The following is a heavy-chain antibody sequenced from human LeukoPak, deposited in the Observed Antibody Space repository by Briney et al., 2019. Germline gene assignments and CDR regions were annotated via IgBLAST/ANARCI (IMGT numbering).Heavy chain of an antibody. CDR2: VYYSGST. Sequence: SETLSLTCAVYGGSFSGYYWSWIRQPPGKGLEWIGYVYYSGSTNYNPSLKSRVTISVDTSKNQFSLKLSSVTAADTAVYYCARSPRGRELRFDYWGQGTLVTVSS. CDR1: GGSFSGYY. CDR3: ARSPRGRELRFDY. V-gene: IGHV4-59*01. J-gene: IGHJ4*02. D-gene: IGHD1-26*01.